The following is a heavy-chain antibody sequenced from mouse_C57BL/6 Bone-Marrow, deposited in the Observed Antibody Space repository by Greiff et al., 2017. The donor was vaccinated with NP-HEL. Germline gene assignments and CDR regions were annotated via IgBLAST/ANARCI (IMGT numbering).Heavy chain of an antibody. J-gene: IGHJ2*01. CDR1: GYTFTSYW. V-gene: IGHV1-50*01. Sequence: QVQLQQPGAELVKPGASVKLSCKASGYTFTSYWMQWVKQRPGQGLEWIGEIDPSDSYTNYNQKFKGKATLTVDTSSSTAYMELSSLTSEDSAVYYGEKNYFDNWGKGTTLTVSS. CDR2: IDPSDSYT. CDR3: EKNYFDN.